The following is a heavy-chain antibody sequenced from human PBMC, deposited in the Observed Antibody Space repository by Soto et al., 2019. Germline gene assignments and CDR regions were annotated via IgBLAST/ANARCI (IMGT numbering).Heavy chain of an antibody. V-gene: IGHV3-9*01. J-gene: IGHJ3*02. CDR1: GFTFEDYA. Sequence: EVHLVESGGGLVQPGGSLRLSCAVSGFTFEDYAMHWVRQAPGKCLEWVSGISWYSRSVAYADSVKDRFTISRDNAQNSLHLQMNSLTAEDTAVYYCAKDSIRRSFSRSTTRARDAFDIWGQGTMVTVSS. D-gene: IGHD6-6*01. CDR3: AKDSIRRSFSRSTTRARDAFDI. CDR2: ISWYSRSV.